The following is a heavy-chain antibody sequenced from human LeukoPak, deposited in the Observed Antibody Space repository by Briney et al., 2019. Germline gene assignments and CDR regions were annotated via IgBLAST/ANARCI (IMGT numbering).Heavy chain of an antibody. D-gene: IGHD1-26*01. CDR3: AKGRGWEASYYYYYMDV. J-gene: IGHJ6*03. Sequence: GSLRLSCAASGFTFSDYYMSWIRQAPGKGLEWVAFIRYDGSNKYYTDSVKGRFTISRDNSKNTLYLQMNSLRAEDTAVYYCAKGRGWEASYYYYYMDVWGKGTTVTISS. CDR1: GFTFSDYY. V-gene: IGHV3-30*02. CDR2: IRYDGSNK.